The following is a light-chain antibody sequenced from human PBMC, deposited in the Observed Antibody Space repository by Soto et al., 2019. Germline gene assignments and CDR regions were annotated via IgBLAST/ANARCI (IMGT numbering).Light chain of an antibody. CDR1: QSVSSGY. Sequence: EIVLTQSPGTLSLSPGERATLSCRASQSVSSGYLAWYQQKPGQPPRVLIYDTSSRATGIPDRFSGSGSGTDFTLTISSLEPEDFAVYYCQQYGSSPPVTFGPGNKVDIK. CDR2: DTS. CDR3: QQYGSSPPVT. V-gene: IGKV3-20*01. J-gene: IGKJ3*01.